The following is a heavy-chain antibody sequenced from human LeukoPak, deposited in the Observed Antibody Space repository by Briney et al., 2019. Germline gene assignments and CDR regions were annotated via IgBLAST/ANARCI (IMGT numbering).Heavy chain of an antibody. V-gene: IGHV3-9*01. D-gene: IGHD1-7*01. J-gene: IGHJ3*02. CDR3: AKDVFWNYSAFDI. Sequence: PGGSLRLSCAASGFTFDDYAMHWVRQAPGKGLEWVSGISWNSGGIGYADSVKGRFTISRDNAKNSPYLQMNSLRAEDTALYYCAKDVFWNYSAFDIWGQGTMVTVSS. CDR1: GFTFDDYA. CDR2: ISWNSGGI.